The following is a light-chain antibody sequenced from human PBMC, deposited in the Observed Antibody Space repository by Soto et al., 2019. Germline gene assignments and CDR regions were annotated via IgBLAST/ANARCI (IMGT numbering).Light chain of an antibody. Sequence: QSVLTQPASVSGSPGQSITISCTGTSSDVGLYDYVSWYQQHPGKAPQLMIYAVSNRPSGVSNRFSASKSGNTASLFISGLQAEDEADYYCCSYAGNSSFVFGTGTKVTVL. V-gene: IGLV2-23*02. J-gene: IGLJ1*01. CDR3: CSYAGNSSFV. CDR1: SSDVGLYDY. CDR2: AVS.